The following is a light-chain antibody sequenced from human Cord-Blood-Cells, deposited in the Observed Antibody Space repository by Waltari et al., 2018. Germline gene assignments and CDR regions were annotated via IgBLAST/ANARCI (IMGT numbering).Light chain of an antibody. J-gene: IGLJ2*01. Sequence: QSVLTQPPPASVTPGQRVPIPCSGSSSHIGITYVYWYQQLPGTAPKLLIYRNNQRPSGVPDRFSGSKSGTSASLAISGLRSEDEADYYCAAWDDSLSGPVFGGGTKLTVL. CDR2: RNN. V-gene: IGLV1-47*01. CDR1: SSHIGITY. CDR3: AAWDDSLSGPV.